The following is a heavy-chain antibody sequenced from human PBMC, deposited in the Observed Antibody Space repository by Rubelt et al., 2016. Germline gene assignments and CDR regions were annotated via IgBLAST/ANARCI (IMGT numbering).Heavy chain of an antibody. CDR3: ARVSPDSGSLQDAFDI. CDR1: GGSISSYY. V-gene: IGHV4-59*12. D-gene: IGHD1-26*01. CDR2: INHSGST. Sequence: QVQLQESGPGLVKPSGTLSLTCTVSGGSISSYYWSWIRQPPGKGLEWIGEINHSGSTNYNPSLKSRVTISVDKSKNQFALKLSSVAAADTAVYYCARVSPDSGSLQDAFDIWGQGTMVTVSS. J-gene: IGHJ3*02.